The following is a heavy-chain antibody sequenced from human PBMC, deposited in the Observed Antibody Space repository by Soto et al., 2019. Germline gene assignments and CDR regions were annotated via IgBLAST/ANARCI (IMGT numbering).Heavy chain of an antibody. CDR2: ISWNSGSI. D-gene: IGHD3-22*01. V-gene: IGHV3-9*01. CDR3: AKVPGPYYYDSSGYPTGGGY. CDR1: GFTFDDYA. J-gene: IGHJ4*02. Sequence: GGSLRLSCAASGFTFDDYAMHWVRQAPGKGLEWVSGISWNSGSIGYADSVKGRFTISRDNAKNSLYLQMNSLRAEDTALYYCAKVPGPYYYDSSGYPTGGGYWGQGTLVTVSS.